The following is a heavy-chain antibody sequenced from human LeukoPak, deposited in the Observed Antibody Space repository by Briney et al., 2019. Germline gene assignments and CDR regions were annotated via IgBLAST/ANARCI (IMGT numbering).Heavy chain of an antibody. D-gene: IGHD6-19*01. CDR2: IWYDGSNK. CDR1: GFTFSSYG. J-gene: IGHJ4*02. Sequence: GGSLRLSCAASGFTFSSYGMHWVRQAPGKGLEWVAVIWYDGSNKYYADSVKGRFTISRDNSKNTLYLQMNSLRAEDTAAYYCASRSRQWLGVDYWGQGTLVTVSS. CDR3: ASRSRQWLGVDY. V-gene: IGHV3-33*01.